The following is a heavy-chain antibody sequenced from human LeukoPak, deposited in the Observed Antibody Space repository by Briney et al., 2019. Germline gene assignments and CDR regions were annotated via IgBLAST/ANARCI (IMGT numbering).Heavy chain of an antibody. CDR2: IRYDGSNK. CDR3: VKDHIVVPAASGLTDY. D-gene: IGHD2-2*01. Sequence: PGGSLRLSCAASGFTFSSYGMHWARQPPGRGREWAAFIRYDGSNKYYADSVKGRFTISRDNSKNTLYLQMNSLRAEDTAVYYCVKDHIVVPAASGLTDYWGQGTLVTVSS. CDR1: GFTFSSYG. V-gene: IGHV3-30*02. J-gene: IGHJ4*02.